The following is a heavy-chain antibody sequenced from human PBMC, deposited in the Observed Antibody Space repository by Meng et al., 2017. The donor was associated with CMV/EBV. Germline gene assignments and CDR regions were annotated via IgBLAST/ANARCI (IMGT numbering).Heavy chain of an antibody. CDR2: ISGRGGST. V-gene: IGHV3-23*01. Sequence: GGSLRLSCAASGFTFSSYAMSWVRQAPGKGLEWVSAISGRGGSTYYADSVKGRFTISRDNSKNTLYLQMNSLRAEDTPVYYCAKGGSSGWIGRYWGQGTLVTVSS. CDR3: AKGGSSGWIGRY. D-gene: IGHD6-19*01. CDR1: GFTFSSYA. J-gene: IGHJ4*02.